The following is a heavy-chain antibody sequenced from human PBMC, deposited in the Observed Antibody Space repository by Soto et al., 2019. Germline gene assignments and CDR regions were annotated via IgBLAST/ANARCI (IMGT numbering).Heavy chain of an antibody. CDR1: GFTFSSYS. CDR3: VRDHLWGFDY. CDR2: IVGSTI. J-gene: IGHJ4*02. V-gene: IGHV3-48*01. D-gene: IGHD3-16*01. Sequence: GGSLRLSCAASGFTFSSYSMNWVRQAPGKGLEWVSYIVGSTIYYADSVKGRFTISRDNAKNSLYLQMDSVRAEDTAVYYCVRDHLWGFDYWGQGTLVTVSS.